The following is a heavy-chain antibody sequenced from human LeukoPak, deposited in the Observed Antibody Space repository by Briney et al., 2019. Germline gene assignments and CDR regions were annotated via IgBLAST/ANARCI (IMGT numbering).Heavy chain of an antibody. J-gene: IGHJ6*04. D-gene: IGHD3-10*02. CDR2: IYGGGST. V-gene: IGHV3-66*01. Sequence: GGSLRLSCAASGFTVSSNYMSWVRQAPGKGLEWVSVIYGGGSTYYADSVKGRVTISRDNSKNTLYLQMNSLRAEDTAVYYCAELGITMIGGVWGKGTTVTISS. CDR3: AELGITMIGGV. CDR1: GFTVSSNY.